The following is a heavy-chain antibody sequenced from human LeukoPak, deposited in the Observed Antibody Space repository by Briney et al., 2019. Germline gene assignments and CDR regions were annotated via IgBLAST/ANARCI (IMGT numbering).Heavy chain of an antibody. CDR3: ARGRSATVTIT. CDR1: GYTFTSYN. J-gene: IGHJ5*02. D-gene: IGHD4-17*01. CDR2: ISPYSGGT. Sequence: AAVEVSCKASGYTFTSYNMHWVRQAPGQGLEWMGWISPYSGGTKYAQKFQGRVTMTTDTSINTGYMELSSLRSDDTAVYYCARGRSATVTITWGPGTQVTVSS. V-gene: IGHV1-2*02.